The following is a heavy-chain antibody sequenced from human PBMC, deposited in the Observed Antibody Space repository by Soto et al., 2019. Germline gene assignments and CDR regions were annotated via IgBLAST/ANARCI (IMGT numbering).Heavy chain of an antibody. CDR1: GGTFSSYA. CDR3: AREGPDTAMATGSYYYGMDV. CDR2: IIPIFGTA. D-gene: IGHD5-18*01. V-gene: IGHV1-69*13. Sequence: EASVKVSCKASGGTFSSYAISWVRQAPGQGLEWMGGIIPIFGTANYAQKFQGRVTITADESTSTAYMELSSLRSEDTAVYYCAREGPDTAMATGSYYYGMDVWGQGTTVTVSS. J-gene: IGHJ6*02.